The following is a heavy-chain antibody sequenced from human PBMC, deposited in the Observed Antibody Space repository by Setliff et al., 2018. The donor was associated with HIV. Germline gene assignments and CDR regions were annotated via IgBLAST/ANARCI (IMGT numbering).Heavy chain of an antibody. J-gene: IGHJ5*02. CDR3: ARGVRSVVVPAAIFWFDP. CDR1: GGSFSGYY. CDR2: INHSGST. V-gene: IGHV4-34*01. Sequence: PSETLSLTCAVYGGSFSGYYWSWIRQPPGKGLEWIGEINHSGSTNYNPSLKSRVTISVGTSKNQFSLKLSSVTAADTAVYYCARGVRSVVVPAAIFWFDPWGQGTLVTVSS. D-gene: IGHD2-2*01.